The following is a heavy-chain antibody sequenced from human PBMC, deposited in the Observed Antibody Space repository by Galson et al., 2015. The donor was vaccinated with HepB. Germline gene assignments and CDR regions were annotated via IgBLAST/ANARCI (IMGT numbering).Heavy chain of an antibody. CDR1: GFTFSSYW. CDR2: ISSDGRTI. CDR3: ARDGGGLAV. D-gene: IGHD3-16*01. Sequence: SLRLSCAASGFTFSSYWMHWVRQAPGKGLVRVSRISSDGRTIMYADSVKGRFTVSRDNAKNTMYLQMNSLTAEDSAVYYCARDGGGLAVWGQGTTVTVS. J-gene: IGHJ6*02. V-gene: IGHV3-74*03.